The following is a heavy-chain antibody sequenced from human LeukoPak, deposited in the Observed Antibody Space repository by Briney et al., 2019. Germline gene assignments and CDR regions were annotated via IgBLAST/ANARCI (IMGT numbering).Heavy chain of an antibody. D-gene: IGHD5-24*01. CDR2: INSGGTT. Sequence: PGGSLRLSCAASGFTFSIYEMSWVRQAPGKGLEWVSVINSGGTTYYADSVKGRFTISRDNSKNTLYLQMNSLRAEDTAVYYCARGGDGYSFDYWGQGTLVPVSS. J-gene: IGHJ4*02. CDR1: GFTFSIYE. V-gene: IGHV3-66*01. CDR3: ARGGDGYSFDY.